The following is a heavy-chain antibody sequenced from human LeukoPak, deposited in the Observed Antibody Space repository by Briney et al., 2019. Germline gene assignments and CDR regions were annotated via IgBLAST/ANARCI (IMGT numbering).Heavy chain of an antibody. J-gene: IGHJ4*02. CDR3: ARGGYSFDY. CDR1: GFRVSGYW. D-gene: IGHD5-18*01. V-gene: IGHV3-7*01. CDR2: LHADGVEQ. Sequence: PGGSLRLSCAASGFRVSGYWMTWVRQAPGKGLEWVARLHADGVEQNYVDSVTGRFTMSRDNAKNSLDLQMNSLRVEDTAVYYCARGGYSFDYLGQGTLVAVSS.